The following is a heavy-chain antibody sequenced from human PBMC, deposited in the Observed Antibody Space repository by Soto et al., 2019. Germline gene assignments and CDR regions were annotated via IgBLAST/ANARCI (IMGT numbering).Heavy chain of an antibody. CDR3: AKGSANSRPYFFDY. Sequence: GGSLRLSCAASGFTFNNYAMSCVRQAPGKGLEWVSAITGRGDSTYHADSVKGRFTISRDNTKNTLYLQMNSLSPEDTAVYYFAKGSANSRPYFFDYWGQGALVTVSA. V-gene: IGHV3-23*01. CDR1: GFTFNNYA. CDR2: ITGRGDST. J-gene: IGHJ4*02. D-gene: IGHD3-22*01.